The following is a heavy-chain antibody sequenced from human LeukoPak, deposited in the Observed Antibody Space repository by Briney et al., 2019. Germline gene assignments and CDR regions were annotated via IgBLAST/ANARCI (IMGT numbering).Heavy chain of an antibody. CDR2: IDYRGST. CDR1: GASIITSLYS. CDR3: ARQYYYDGSGPFQH. D-gene: IGHD3-22*01. Sequence: SETLSLTCTVSGASIITSLYSWGWIRQSPGEGLEWIGSIDYRGSTYYTPSLKSRVTMSVDTSKNQFSLKLSSVTAADTAVYYCARQYYYDGSGPFQHWGQGTLVTVSS. J-gene: IGHJ1*01. V-gene: IGHV4-39*01.